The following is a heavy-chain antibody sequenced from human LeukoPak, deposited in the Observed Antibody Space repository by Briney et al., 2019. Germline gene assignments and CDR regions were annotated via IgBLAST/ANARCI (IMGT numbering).Heavy chain of an antibody. Sequence: GESLKISCKAPGYTFTSFFIGWVRQMPGQGLEWMGIIYTGDSDTRYSPSFQGQVTISVDKSISTAYLQWRSLEASDTAIYYCARPITGAGTDLGYWGQGTLVTVSS. D-gene: IGHD6-13*01. CDR3: ARPITGAGTDLGY. V-gene: IGHV5-51*01. CDR1: GYTFTSFF. CDR2: IYTGDSDT. J-gene: IGHJ4*02.